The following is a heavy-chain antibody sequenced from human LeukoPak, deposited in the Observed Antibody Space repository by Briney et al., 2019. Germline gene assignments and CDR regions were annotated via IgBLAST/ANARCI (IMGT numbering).Heavy chain of an antibody. D-gene: IGHD6-6*01. CDR3: ARQSIAARGYYYYMDV. Sequence: MSSETLSLTCTVSGGSISSYYWSWLRQPPGKGLEWIGYIYYSGSTNYNPSLKSRATISVDTSKNQFSLRLSSVTAADTAVYYCARQSIAARGYYYYMDVWGKGTTVTVSS. J-gene: IGHJ6*03. CDR1: GGSISSYY. CDR2: IYYSGST. V-gene: IGHV4-59*08.